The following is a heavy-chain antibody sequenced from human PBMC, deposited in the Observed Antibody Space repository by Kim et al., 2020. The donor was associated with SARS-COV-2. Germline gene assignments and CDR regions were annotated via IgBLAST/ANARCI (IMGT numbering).Heavy chain of an antibody. Sequence: SETLSLTCAVYGGSFSGYYWSWIRQPPGKGLEWIGEINHSGSTNYNPSLKSRVTISVDTSKNQFSLKLSSVTAADTAVYYCARGGAVYDSSPRWFDPWGQGTLVTVSS. J-gene: IGHJ5*02. D-gene: IGHD3-22*01. V-gene: IGHV4-34*01. CDR1: GGSFSGYY. CDR3: ARGGAVYDSSPRWFDP. CDR2: INHSGST.